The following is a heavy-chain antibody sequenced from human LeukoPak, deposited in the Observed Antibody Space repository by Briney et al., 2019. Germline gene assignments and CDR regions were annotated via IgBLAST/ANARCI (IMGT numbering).Heavy chain of an antibody. Sequence: ASVKVSCKASGYTFTSYDISWVRQATGQGLEWMGWMNPNSGNTDYAQKFQGRVTITRNTSISTAYMELSSLRSEDTAVYYCAREAADGWFDPWGQGTLVTVSS. V-gene: IGHV1-8*03. CDR1: GYTFTSYD. CDR2: MNPNSGNT. D-gene: IGHD6-25*01. CDR3: AREAADGWFDP. J-gene: IGHJ5*02.